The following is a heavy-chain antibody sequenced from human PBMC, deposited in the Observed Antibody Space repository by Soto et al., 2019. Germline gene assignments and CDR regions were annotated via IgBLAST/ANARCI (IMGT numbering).Heavy chain of an antibody. CDR2: ISGSGGST. Sequence: EVQLLESGGGLVQPGGSLRLSCAASGFTFSSYAMSWVRQAPGKGLEWVSAISGSGGSTYYADSVKGRFTISRDNSKNTLYLQMNSLRAEDTAVYYCAKEGWFGEFYYYYYYMDVWGKGTTVTVSS. CDR3: AKEGWFGEFYYYYYYMDV. J-gene: IGHJ6*03. CDR1: GFTFSSYA. V-gene: IGHV3-23*01. D-gene: IGHD3-10*01.